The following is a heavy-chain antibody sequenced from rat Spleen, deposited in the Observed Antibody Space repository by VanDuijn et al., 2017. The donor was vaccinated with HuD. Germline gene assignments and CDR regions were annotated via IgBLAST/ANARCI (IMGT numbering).Heavy chain of an antibody. V-gene: IGHV5-29*01. D-gene: IGHD1-1*01. J-gene: IGHJ2*01. CDR3: ARRVADY. CDR1: GFTFSNYG. CDR2: ISYDGSST. Sequence: EVQLVESGGGLVQPGRSLKLSCAASGFTFSNYGMAWVRQAPTKGLEWVATISYDGSSTYYRDSVKGRFTISRANAKNTLYLQMDSLRSEDTATYYCARRVADYLGQGVMVTVSS.